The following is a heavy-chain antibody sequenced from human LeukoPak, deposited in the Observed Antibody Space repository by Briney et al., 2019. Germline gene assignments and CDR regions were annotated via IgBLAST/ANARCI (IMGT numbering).Heavy chain of an antibody. CDR2: IYSGGST. V-gene: IGHV3-66*01. Sequence: PGGSLRLSCAASGFTFSSYGMHWVRQAPGKGLEWVSVIYSGGSTYYADSVKGRFTISRDNSKNTLYLQMNSLRAEDTAVYYCARVRRADSSMGATRLFDPWGQGTLVTVSS. D-gene: IGHD1-26*01. CDR1: GFTFSSYG. CDR3: ARVRRADSSMGATRLFDP. J-gene: IGHJ5*02.